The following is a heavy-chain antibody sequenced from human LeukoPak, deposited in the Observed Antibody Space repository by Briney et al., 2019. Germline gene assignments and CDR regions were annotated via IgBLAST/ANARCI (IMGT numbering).Heavy chain of an antibody. Sequence: SETLSLTCTVSGGSIWSYYWRWIRQPPGKGLEWIGYIYFSGGTSYNPSLKSRVTISVDRSKNQFSLKLSSVAAADTAVYYCARSYDTNFDYWGQGTLVTVSS. J-gene: IGHJ4*02. CDR1: GGSIWSYY. D-gene: IGHD3-3*01. CDR3: ARSYDTNFDY. CDR2: IYFSGGT. V-gene: IGHV4-59*01.